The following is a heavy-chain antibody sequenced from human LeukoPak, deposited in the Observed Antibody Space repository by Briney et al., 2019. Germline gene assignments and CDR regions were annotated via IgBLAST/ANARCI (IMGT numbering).Heavy chain of an antibody. Sequence: QPGGSLRLSCKASGFTMSGIHMNWVRQAPGKGLDWVSGLYAGGSTYYAGSVTGRFTISRDDSKNTLYLQMTSLRVDDTAIYFCARGNGNVGGRLDPWGQGAWVIVSS. J-gene: IGHJ5*02. CDR2: LYAGGST. CDR1: GFTMSGIH. D-gene: IGHD1-1*01. V-gene: IGHV3-66*01. CDR3: ARGNGNVGGRLDP.